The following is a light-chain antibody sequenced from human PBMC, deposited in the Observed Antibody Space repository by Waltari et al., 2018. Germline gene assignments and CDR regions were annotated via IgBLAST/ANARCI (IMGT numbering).Light chain of an antibody. Sequence: EIVLTQSLATLSLSPGERATLSCRASQSINSYLAWYQQKPGQAPRLLIYDASNRSTGIPARFSGSGSVTDFTLTISSLEPEDFAVYYCQQRRDWPLSFGGGTKVEIK. CDR3: QQRRDWPLS. J-gene: IGKJ4*01. CDR1: QSINSY. CDR2: DAS. V-gene: IGKV3-11*01.